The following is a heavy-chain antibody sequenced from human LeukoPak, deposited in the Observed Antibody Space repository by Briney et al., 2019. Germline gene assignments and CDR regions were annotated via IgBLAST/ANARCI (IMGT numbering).Heavy chain of an antibody. CDR1: GYTFTGYY. Sequence: ASVKVSCKTSGYTFTGYYMHWVRQAPGQGLEWMGWINPNSGGTDYAQRFQGRVTMTRDTSISTAYMELYSLRSDDTAVFYCARGIPSSGSGYWGQGTLVTVSS. D-gene: IGHD6-19*01. CDR3: ARGIPSSGSGY. V-gene: IGHV1-2*02. CDR2: INPNSGGT. J-gene: IGHJ4*02.